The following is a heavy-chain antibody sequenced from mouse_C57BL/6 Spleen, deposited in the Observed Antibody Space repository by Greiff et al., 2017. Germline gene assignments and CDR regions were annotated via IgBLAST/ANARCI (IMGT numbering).Heavy chain of an antibody. J-gene: IGHJ2*01. CDR1: GFTFNTYA. V-gene: IGHV10-3*01. CDR3: VRGGIYYGNYDLLDY. D-gene: IGHD2-1*01. CDR2: IRSKSSNYAT. Sequence: EVQLVESGGGLVQPKGSLKLSCAASGFTFNTYAMHWVRQAPGKGLEWVARIRSKSSNYATYYADSVKDRFTISRDDSQSMLYLQMNNLKTEDTAMYYWVRGGIYYGNYDLLDYWGQGTTLTVSS.